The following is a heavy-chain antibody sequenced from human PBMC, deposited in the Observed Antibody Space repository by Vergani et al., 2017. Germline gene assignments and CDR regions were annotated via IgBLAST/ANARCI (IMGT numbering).Heavy chain of an antibody. CDR2: IHNRGKT. Sequence: QVRLEESGPGLVKPSETLSLTCSVSGYSIGSGFYWAWTRQSPGEGLQWLMSIHNRGKTYHNPSLKSRVSVSLDTSKNRFSLNLTAVTATDTAVYYCARSRGDYWYFDLWGPGSLVTVSS. CDR1: GYSIGSGFY. CDR3: ARSRGDYWYFDL. D-gene: IGHD2-21*01. V-gene: IGHV4-38-2*01. J-gene: IGHJ2*01.